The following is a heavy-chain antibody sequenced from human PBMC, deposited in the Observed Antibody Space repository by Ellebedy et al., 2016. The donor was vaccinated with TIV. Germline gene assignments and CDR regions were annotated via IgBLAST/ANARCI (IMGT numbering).Heavy chain of an antibody. D-gene: IGHD3-10*01. J-gene: IGHJ2*01. V-gene: IGHV1-18*04. CDR1: GYTFTNFN. Sequence: ASVKVSSKASGYTFTNFNINWVRQAPGQGLEWMGWISPYNGDTKYTEKFQGRVTVTTDTSTSTAYMELRSLGSDDTAVYYCARGPPSGSPNFYWYFDLWGRGTLVTVSS. CDR2: ISPYNGDT. CDR3: ARGPPSGSPNFYWYFDL.